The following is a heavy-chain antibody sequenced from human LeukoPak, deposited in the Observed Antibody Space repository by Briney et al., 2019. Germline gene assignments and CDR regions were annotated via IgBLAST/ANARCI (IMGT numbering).Heavy chain of an antibody. CDR2: INPNSGGT. Sequence: ASVKVSCKASGYTFTGYYMHWVRQAPGQGLEWMGWINPNSGGTNYAQKFQGRVTMTRDTSISTAYMELSRLRPDDTAVYYCAREHDYSNYYGAFDVWGQGTMVTVSS. CDR1: GYTFTGYY. V-gene: IGHV1-2*02. CDR3: AREHDYSNYYGAFDV. J-gene: IGHJ3*01. D-gene: IGHD4-11*01.